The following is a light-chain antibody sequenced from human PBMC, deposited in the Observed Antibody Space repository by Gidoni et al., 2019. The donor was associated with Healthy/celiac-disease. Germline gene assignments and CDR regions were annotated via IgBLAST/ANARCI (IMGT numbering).Light chain of an antibody. CDR2: AAS. Sequence: IPMTPSPSSLSASVGDRVTITCRASQSISSYLNWYQQKPGKAPKLLIYAASSLQSEVPSRFSGSGSGTDFTLNISRLQPEDFATYYCQQSYSTPYTFGQGTKLEIK. CDR1: QSISSY. J-gene: IGKJ2*01. CDR3: QQSYSTPYT. V-gene: IGKV1-39*01.